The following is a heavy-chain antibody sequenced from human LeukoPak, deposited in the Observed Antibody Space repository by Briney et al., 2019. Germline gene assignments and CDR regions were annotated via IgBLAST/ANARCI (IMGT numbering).Heavy chain of an antibody. Sequence: PGGSLRLSCVASGCNFRNYWMTWVRQAPGKGLEWVANIKHDGSEKQYADSVKGRFTISRDNGERSLFLQMNSLRTEDTAMYYCARDPYENGGYGAFDIWGQGTIVSVSS. V-gene: IGHV3-7*01. CDR3: ARDPYENGGYGAFDI. CDR1: GCNFRNYW. CDR2: IKHDGSEK. J-gene: IGHJ3*02. D-gene: IGHD3-22*01.